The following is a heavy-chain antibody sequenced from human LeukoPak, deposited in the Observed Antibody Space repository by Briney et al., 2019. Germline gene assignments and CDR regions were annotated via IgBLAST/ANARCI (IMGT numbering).Heavy chain of an antibody. D-gene: IGHD3-22*01. CDR1: GFTFSSYW. CDR2: INSDGSST. CDR3: ARGTYYYDSSGPDFDY. V-gene: IGHV3-74*01. Sequence: GGSLRLSCAASGFTFSSYWMHWVRQAPGKGLVWASRINSDGSSTSYADSVKGRFTISRDNAKNTLYLQMNSLRAEDTAVYYCARGTYYYDSSGPDFDYWGQGTLVTVSS. J-gene: IGHJ4*02.